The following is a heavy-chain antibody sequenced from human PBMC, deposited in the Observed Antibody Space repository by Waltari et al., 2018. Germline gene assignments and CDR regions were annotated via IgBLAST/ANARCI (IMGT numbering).Heavy chain of an antibody. CDR3: ARHRPGGWYGDYGMDV. CDR2: IYYSGST. Sequence: QLQLQESGPGLVKPSETLSLTCTVSGGSISSSSYYWGWIRQPPGKGLEWIGSIYYSGSTYYNPSLKSRVTISVDTSKNQFSLKLSSVTAADTAVYYCARHRPGGWYGDYGMDVWGQGTTVTVSS. V-gene: IGHV4-39*01. D-gene: IGHD6-19*01. CDR1: GGSISSSSYY. J-gene: IGHJ6*02.